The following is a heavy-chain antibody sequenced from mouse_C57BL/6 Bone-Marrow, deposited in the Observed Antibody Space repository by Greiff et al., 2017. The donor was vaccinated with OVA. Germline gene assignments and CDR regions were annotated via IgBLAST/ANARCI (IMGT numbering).Heavy chain of an antibody. CDR3: ARIYDGYRWYFDV. J-gene: IGHJ1*03. V-gene: IGHV1-81*01. CDR2: IYPRSGNT. CDR1: GYTFTSYG. D-gene: IGHD2-3*01. Sequence: VQGVESGAELARPGASVKLSCKASGYTFTSYGISWVKQRTGQGLEWIGEIYPRSGNTYYNEKFKGKATLTADKSSSTAYMELRSLTSEDSAVYFCARIYDGYRWYFDVWGTGTTVTVSS.